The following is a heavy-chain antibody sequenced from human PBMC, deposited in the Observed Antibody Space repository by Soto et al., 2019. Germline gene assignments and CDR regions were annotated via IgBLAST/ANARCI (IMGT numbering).Heavy chain of an antibody. J-gene: IGHJ5*02. V-gene: IGHV4-61*05. D-gene: IGHD4-17*01. CDR3: ARGRKYGDSQLDP. Sequence: SETLSLTCTVSGGSISSSSYYWGWIRQPPGKGLEWIGYINYSGSTNYNPSLKSRVTISVDTSKNQFSLKLSSVTAADTAVYYCARGRKYGDSQLDPWGQGTLVTVSS. CDR1: GGSISSSSYY. CDR2: INYSGST.